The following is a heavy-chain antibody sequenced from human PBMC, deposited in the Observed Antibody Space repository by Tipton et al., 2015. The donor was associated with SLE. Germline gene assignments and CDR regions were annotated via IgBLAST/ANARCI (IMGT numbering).Heavy chain of an antibody. CDR1: GGSIRSFY. V-gene: IGHV4-4*09. Sequence: GLVKPSETLSPTCTVSGGSIRSFYWSWIRQPPGKGLEWIGYIYTSGSTNYNPSLKNRVTISADTSKNQFSLKLSSVTAADTAVYYCARTSFCGGGTCFSLDYWGQGTLVTVSS. J-gene: IGHJ4*02. D-gene: IGHD2-15*01. CDR2: IYTSGST. CDR3: ARTSFCGGGTCFSLDY.